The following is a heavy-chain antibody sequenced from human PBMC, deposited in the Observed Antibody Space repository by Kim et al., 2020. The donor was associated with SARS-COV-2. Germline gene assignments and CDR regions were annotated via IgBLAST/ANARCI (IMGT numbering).Heavy chain of an antibody. V-gene: IGHV3-23*01. Sequence: GGSLRLSCEASGFTFRNNAMSWVCQAPGKGLEWVSSIAGSDGRTFYADSVKGRFTISRDNSKNTLFLETNSLRDEDTAVYFCVRRGPSEWGCHDYWGQG. CDR1: GFTFRNNA. J-gene: IGHJ4*02. CDR2: IAGSDGRT. CDR3: VRRGPSEWGCHDY. D-gene: IGHD1-26*01.